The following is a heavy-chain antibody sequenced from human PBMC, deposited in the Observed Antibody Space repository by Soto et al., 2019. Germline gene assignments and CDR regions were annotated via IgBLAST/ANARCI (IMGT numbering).Heavy chain of an antibody. CDR3: AKDRQYPRDYIHF. CDR2: ISHNGNDI. CDR1: GFTVTSNC. D-gene: IGHD4-4*01. Sequence: EVKLLESGGGLVQPGGSLRLSCGVSGFTVTSNCVSWVRQAPGKGLEWVSAISHNGNDIWYADSVKGRFTISRDISRNTVFLQMDRLRAEDTAVYYCAKDRQYPRDYIHFWGQGTLVTVAS. J-gene: IGHJ4*02. V-gene: IGHV3-23*01.